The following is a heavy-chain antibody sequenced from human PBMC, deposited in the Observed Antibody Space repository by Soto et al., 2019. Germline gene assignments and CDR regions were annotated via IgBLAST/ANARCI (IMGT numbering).Heavy chain of an antibody. J-gene: IGHJ6*02. Sequence: PSXTLSLTCAVSGGSMSSGGYSWSWIRQPPGKGRELIGYIYHSGSTYYNPSLKSRVTISVDRSKNQFSLKLSSVTAADTAVYYCARDIFGVASGGMDVWGQGTTVTVSS. V-gene: IGHV4-30-2*01. CDR1: GGSMSSGGYS. CDR2: IYHSGST. D-gene: IGHD3-3*01. CDR3: ARDIFGVASGGMDV.